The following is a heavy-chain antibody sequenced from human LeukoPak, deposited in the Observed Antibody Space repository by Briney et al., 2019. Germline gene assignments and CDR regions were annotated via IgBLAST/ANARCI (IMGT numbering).Heavy chain of an antibody. J-gene: IGHJ4*02. D-gene: IGHD4-23*01. CDR3: ARDLGGRGIPVYYFDY. CDR1: GFKFTDYA. Sequence: GGSPRLSCVASGFKFTDYAIHWVRQVPGRGLEWVAVVWFDGSYELYADSVKGRFTISRDDSRSTVNLQMESLRAEDTALYYCARDLGGRGIPVYYFDYWGQGTQVTVSS. V-gene: IGHV3-33*08. CDR2: VWFDGSYE.